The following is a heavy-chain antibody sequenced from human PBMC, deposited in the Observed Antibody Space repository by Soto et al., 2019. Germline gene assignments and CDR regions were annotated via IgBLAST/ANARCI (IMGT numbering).Heavy chain of an antibody. V-gene: IGHV1-69*08. Sequence: QVQLVQSGAELKKPGSSMKVSCKTSGGSLNSFSFTWVRQAPGQGLEWVGRIIPVLGLTAYVQKFQGRITMSAEKSTRTAYMELSGLTSEDTAVYYCATDNDTIYEFWGQGTLVTVSS. D-gene: IGHD3-3*01. CDR1: GGSLNSFS. CDR2: IIPVLGLT. CDR3: ATDNDTIYEF. J-gene: IGHJ4*02.